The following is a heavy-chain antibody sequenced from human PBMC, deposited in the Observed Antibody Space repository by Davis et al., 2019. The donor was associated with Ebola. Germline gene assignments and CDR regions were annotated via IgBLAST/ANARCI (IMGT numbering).Heavy chain of an antibody. CDR3: ARGQEGGLWYYGMDV. V-gene: IGHV4-59*01. CDR2: IYHSGST. Sequence: SETLSLTCTVSGGSISSYYWTWLRQPPGKGLEWIGYIYHSGSTYYNPSLKSRVTMSVDTSKNQFSLKLSSVTAADTAVYYCARGQEGGLWYYGMDVWGQGTTVTVSS. J-gene: IGHJ6*02. CDR1: GGSISSYY. D-gene: IGHD2-8*02.